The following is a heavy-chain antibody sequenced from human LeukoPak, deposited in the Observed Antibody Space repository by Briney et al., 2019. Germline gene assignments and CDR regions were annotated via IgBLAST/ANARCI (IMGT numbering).Heavy chain of an antibody. D-gene: IGHD2-21*02. CDR1: GLTFSSHW. CDR3: ARGGDWPDRPFDY. V-gene: IGHV3-7*01. CDR2: IMGDGAKK. Sequence: GGSLRLPCAVSGLTFSSHWMGWVRQASGKGLEWVANIMGDGAKKYYVDSVKGRFTISRDNAKNSLYLQMNSLRGEDTAVYFCARGGDWPDRPFDYWGQGALVTVSS. J-gene: IGHJ4*02.